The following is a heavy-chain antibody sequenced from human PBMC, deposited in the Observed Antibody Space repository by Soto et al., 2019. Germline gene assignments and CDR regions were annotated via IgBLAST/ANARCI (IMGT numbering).Heavy chain of an antibody. CDR2: IYHSGST. V-gene: IGHV4-4*02. D-gene: IGHD3-22*01. CDR3: ARVGYDSSGYSLTESFFDY. J-gene: IGHJ4*02. CDR1: GGSISSSNW. Sequence: SETLSLTCAVSGGSISSSNWWSWVRQPPGKGLEWIGEIYHSGSTNYNPSLKSRVTISVDKSKNQFSLKLSSVTAADTAVYYCARVGYDSSGYSLTESFFDYWGQGTLVTVSS.